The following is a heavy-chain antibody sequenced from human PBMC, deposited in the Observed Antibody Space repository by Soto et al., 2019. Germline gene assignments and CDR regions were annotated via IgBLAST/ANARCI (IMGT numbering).Heavy chain of an antibody. CDR3: ARDQSTGDWFDA. Sequence: GGSLRLSGGASGFAFSSYWMPWVRQVPGKGLVWVSHINGDGSVIKYADSVKGRFTISRDNAKNTLYLQMNSLRAEDTAVYYCARDQSTGDWFDAWGQGTLVTVCS. V-gene: IGHV3-74*03. CDR1: GFAFSSYW. CDR2: INGDGSVI. D-gene: IGHD2-2*01. J-gene: IGHJ5*02.